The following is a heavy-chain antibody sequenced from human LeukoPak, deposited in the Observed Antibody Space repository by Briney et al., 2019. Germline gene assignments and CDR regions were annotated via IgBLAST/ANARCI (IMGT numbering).Heavy chain of an antibody. Sequence: GGSLRLSCAASGFTFSSYWMSWVRQAPGKGLEWVANIKQDGSEKYYVDSVKGRFTIPRDNAKNSLYLQMNSLRAEDTAVYYCARDPLIAVAGTYYYYGMDVWGQGTTVTVSS. CDR2: IKQDGSEK. J-gene: IGHJ6*02. D-gene: IGHD6-19*01. V-gene: IGHV3-7*01. CDR1: GFTFSSYW. CDR3: ARDPLIAVAGTYYYYGMDV.